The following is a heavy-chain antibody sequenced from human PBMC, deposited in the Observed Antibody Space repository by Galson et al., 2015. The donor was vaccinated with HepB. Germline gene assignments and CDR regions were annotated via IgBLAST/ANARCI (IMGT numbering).Heavy chain of an antibody. D-gene: IGHD2-2*01. CDR3: ARGRGVVPAAIHYFYMDV. CDR2: ISAYTGNT. Sequence: SVKVSCKASGYSFTNYGIIWVRQAPGQGLEWMGWISAYTGNTNYAQNFQGRVTMTTDKFARTACMELRSLRADDTAVFYCARGRGVVPAAIHYFYMDVWGQGTTVTVSS. V-gene: IGHV1-18*01. J-gene: IGHJ6*03. CDR1: GYSFTNYG.